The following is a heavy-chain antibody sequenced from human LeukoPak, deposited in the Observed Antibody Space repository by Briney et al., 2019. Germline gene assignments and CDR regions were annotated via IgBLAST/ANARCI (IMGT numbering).Heavy chain of an antibody. D-gene: IGHD3-22*01. Sequence: PGGSLRLSCTASGFTLSSYAMGWVRQAPGKGLEWVSLISGNAGSTYYADSVKGRFTISRDNFKNTLYLQMNSLRAEDTAVYYCAKDQEGGVWGTMIVVVPQAFDIWGQGTMVTVSS. V-gene: IGHV3-23*01. J-gene: IGHJ3*02. CDR3: AKDQEGGVWGTMIVVVPQAFDI. CDR2: ISGNAGST. CDR1: GFTLSSYA.